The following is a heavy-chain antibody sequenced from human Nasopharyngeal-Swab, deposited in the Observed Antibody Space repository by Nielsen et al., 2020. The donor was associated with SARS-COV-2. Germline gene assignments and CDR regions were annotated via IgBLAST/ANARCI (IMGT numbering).Heavy chain of an antibody. CDR2: TYYRSKWYN. Sequence: WIRQSPSRGLEWLGRTYYRSKWYNDYAVSVKSRITINPDTSKNQFSLQLNSVTPEDTAVYYCAKLDLNYYGGTGGVNAFDIWGQGTMVTVSS. V-gene: IGHV6-1*01. J-gene: IGHJ3*02. CDR3: AKLDLNYYGGTGGVNAFDI. D-gene: IGHD4-23*01.